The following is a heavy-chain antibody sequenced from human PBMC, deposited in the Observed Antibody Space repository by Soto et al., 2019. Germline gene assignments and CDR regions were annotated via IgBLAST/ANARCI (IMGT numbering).Heavy chain of an antibody. Sequence: RGESLKISCKGSGYSFISYWIGWVRQMPGKGLEWMGIIYPGDSDTRYSPSFQGQVTISADKSISTAYLQWSSLKASDTAMYYCARQEVQDCSSTSCPPPYYYYGMDVWGQGTTVTASS. J-gene: IGHJ6*02. V-gene: IGHV5-51*01. D-gene: IGHD2-2*01. CDR1: GYSFISYW. CDR2: IYPGDSDT. CDR3: ARQEVQDCSSTSCPPPYYYYGMDV.